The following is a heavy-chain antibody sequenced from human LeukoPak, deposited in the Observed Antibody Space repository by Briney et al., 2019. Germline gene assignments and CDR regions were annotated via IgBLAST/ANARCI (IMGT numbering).Heavy chain of an antibody. D-gene: IGHD3-10*01. J-gene: IGHJ4*02. CDR3: AKAVLWFGESYFDY. CDR1: GFTFSSYA. Sequence: PGGSLRLSCAASGFTFSSYAMSWVRQAPGKGLEWVSAISGSGGSTYYADSVKGRFTISRDNSKNTLYLQMNSQRAEDTAVYYCAKAVLWFGESYFDYWGQGTLVTVSS. V-gene: IGHV3-23*01. CDR2: ISGSGGST.